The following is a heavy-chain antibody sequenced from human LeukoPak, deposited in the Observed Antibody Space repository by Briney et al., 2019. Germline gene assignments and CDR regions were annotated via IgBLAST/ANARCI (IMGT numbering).Heavy chain of an antibody. V-gene: IGHV3-23*01. J-gene: IGHJ6*03. CDR3: AEDRGGEPYYYYYMDV. Sequence: GGSLRLSRAASGFTFSSYAMSWVRQAPGKGLEWVSGISGSGDSTYYADSVKGRFTISRDNSKNTLYLQMNSLRAEATAVYYCAEDRGGEPYYYYYMDVWGKGTTVTVSS. CDR2: ISGSGDST. D-gene: IGHD1-14*01. CDR1: GFTFSSYA.